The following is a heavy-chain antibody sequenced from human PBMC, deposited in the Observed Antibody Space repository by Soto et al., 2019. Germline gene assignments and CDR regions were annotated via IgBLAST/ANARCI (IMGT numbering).Heavy chain of an antibody. J-gene: IGHJ4*01. CDR1: GFSLTTSGSG. V-gene: IGHV2-5*02. D-gene: IGHD3-3*01. CDR2: IYWDDDT. Sequence: QITVNESGPTVVKPAETLTLTCTFSGFSLTTSGSGLCWIRQSPGKAPEWLALIYWDDDTRYTASLKSRLTITKDTSNNQVVLTMASVDPADTATYYCAHRILRTVFGLVTTTAIYFDFWGHGTPVVVSA. CDR3: AHRILRTVFGLVTTTAIYFDF.